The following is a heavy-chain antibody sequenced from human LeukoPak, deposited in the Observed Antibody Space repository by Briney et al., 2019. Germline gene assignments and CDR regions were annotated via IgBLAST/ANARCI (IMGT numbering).Heavy chain of an antibody. CDR3: SFNLGSGSYAFDI. Sequence: SETLSLTCTVSGGSISSSSYYWGWIRQPPGKGLEWIGSIYYSGSIHYNPSLKSRLTISLDTSKNQFSLKLNSVTAADTAVYYCSFNLGSGSYAFDIWGQGTMVTVSS. CDR2: IYYSGSI. D-gene: IGHD3-10*01. J-gene: IGHJ3*02. CDR1: GGSISSSSYY. V-gene: IGHV4-39*07.